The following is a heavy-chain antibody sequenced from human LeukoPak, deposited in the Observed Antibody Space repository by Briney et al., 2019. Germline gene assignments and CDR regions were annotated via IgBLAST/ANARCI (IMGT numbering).Heavy chain of an antibody. CDR2: ISGYDGNT. V-gene: IGHV1-18*01. J-gene: IGHJ5*02. Sequence: ASLKVSCQASGYTFTIYGISWVRQAPGQGLEWMGWISGYDGNTKYAQKLQGRVTMTTDTSTSTAYMELRSLRSDDRAVYYCARDCSTSCYWFDPWGQGTLVTVAS. CDR3: ARDCSTSCYWFDP. D-gene: IGHD2-2*01. CDR1: GYTFTIYG.